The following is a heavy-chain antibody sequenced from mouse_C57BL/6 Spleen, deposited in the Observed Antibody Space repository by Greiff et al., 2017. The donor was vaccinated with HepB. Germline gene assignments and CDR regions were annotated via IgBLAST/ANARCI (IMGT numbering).Heavy chain of an antibody. CDR3: ARGDGSWFAY. CDR2: IDPSDSYT. J-gene: IGHJ3*01. Sequence: VQLQQSGAELVMPGASVKLSCKASGYTFTSYWMHWVKQRPGQGLEWIGEIDPSDSYTNYNQKFMGKSTLTVDKSSSTAYMQLSSLTAEDSAIYYCARGDGSWFAYWGQGTLVTVSA. D-gene: IGHD2-3*01. CDR1: GYTFTSYW. V-gene: IGHV1-69*01.